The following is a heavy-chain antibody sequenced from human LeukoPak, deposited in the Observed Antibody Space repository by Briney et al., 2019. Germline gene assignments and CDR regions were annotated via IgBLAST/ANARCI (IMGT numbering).Heavy chain of an antibody. V-gene: IGHV1-18*04. J-gene: IGHJ3*02. CDR1: GYTFTSYG. CDR3: ARDWWLRYFHDAFDI. D-gene: IGHD5-12*01. Sequence: VASVKVSCKASGYTFTSYGISWVRQAPGQGLEWMGWISAYNGNTNYAQKLQGRVTMTTDTSTSTAYMELRSLRSDDTAVYYCARDWWLRYFHDAFDIWGQGTMVTVSS. CDR2: ISAYNGNT.